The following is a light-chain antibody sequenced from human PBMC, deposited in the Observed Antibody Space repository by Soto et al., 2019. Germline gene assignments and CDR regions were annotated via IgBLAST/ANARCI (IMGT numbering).Light chain of an antibody. CDR2: GAS. J-gene: IGKJ1*01. Sequence: EIVMTQAPASMCVSPGERSTLSCRASQSVSGNLAWYQQKPGQAPRLLIYGASTRATGIPARFSGRGSGTEFTLTISSLQPEDFATYYCQQSSSTPLTFGQGTKVDIK. CDR3: QQSSSTPLT. CDR1: QSVSGN. V-gene: IGKV3-15*01.